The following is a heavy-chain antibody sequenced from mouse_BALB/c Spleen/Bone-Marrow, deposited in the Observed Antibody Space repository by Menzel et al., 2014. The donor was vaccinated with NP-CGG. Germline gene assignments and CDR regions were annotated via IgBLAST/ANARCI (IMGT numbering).Heavy chain of an antibody. CDR1: GYTFTDYN. D-gene: IGHD3-1*01. CDR3: ARSGVPYALDY. V-gene: IGHV1S29*02. CDR2: IYPYNGGT. Sequence: DVQLVESGPELVKPGASVKISCKASGYTFTDYNMHWVKQSHGKSLEWIGYIYPYNGGTGYNQKFKSKATLTVDNSSSTAYMELRSLTSEDSAVYYCARSGVPYALDYWGQGTSVTVSS. J-gene: IGHJ4*01.